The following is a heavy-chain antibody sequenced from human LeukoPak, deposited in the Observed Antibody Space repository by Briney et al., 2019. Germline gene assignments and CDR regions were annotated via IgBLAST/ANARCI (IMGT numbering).Heavy chain of an antibody. CDR3: AKDDGYSYGYGGMDV. D-gene: IGHD5-18*01. Sequence: GGSLRLSCAASGFTFSSYGMHWVRQAPGKGLEWVAFIRYDGSNKYYADSVKGRFTISRDNSKNTLYLQMNSLRAEDTAVYYCAKDDGYSYGYGGMDVWGQGTMVTVSS. V-gene: IGHV3-30*02. CDR1: GFTFSSYG. CDR2: IRYDGSNK. J-gene: IGHJ6*02.